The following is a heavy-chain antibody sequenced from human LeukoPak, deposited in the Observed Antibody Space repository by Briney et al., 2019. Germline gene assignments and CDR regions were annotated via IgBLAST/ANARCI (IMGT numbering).Heavy chain of an antibody. D-gene: IGHD6-19*01. CDR2: ISSSSRHI. Sequence: MNWVRQAPGKGLEWVSAISSSSRHIYYADSVKGRFTISRDNAKNSLYLQMNSLRAEDTAVYYCARDSALAQAVMFDYWGQGTLVTVSS. V-gene: IGHV3-21*01. CDR3: ARDSALAQAVMFDY. J-gene: IGHJ4*02.